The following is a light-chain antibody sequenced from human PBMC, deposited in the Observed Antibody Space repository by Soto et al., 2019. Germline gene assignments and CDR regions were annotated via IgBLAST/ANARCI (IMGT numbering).Light chain of an antibody. CDR3: QQYGSSPWT. CDR2: GAS. Sequence: IGFTKSPGTLCLSPGDRATLSCRASQSLSSHYLAWYPQYPGQAPRLLIDGASSRATGIPDKSSCGVARTYRTLTSSRLEPEGVAVQYCQQYGSSPWTFGEGTRLEIK. V-gene: IGKV3-20*01. J-gene: IGKJ5*01. CDR1: QSLSSHY.